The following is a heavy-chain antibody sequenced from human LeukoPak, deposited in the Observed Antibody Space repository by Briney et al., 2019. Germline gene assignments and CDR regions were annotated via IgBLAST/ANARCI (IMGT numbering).Heavy chain of an antibody. CDR2: INEDGSQI. CDR3: AELGITMIGGV. Sequence: PGGSLILSCAASGFTFSRFWMTWVRQAPGKGLEWVANINEDGSQIYYVGSVKGRFTISRDNAKNSLYLQMNSLRAEDTAVYYCAELGITMIGGVWGKGTTVTISS. V-gene: IGHV3-7*01. J-gene: IGHJ6*04. CDR1: GFTFSRFW. D-gene: IGHD3-10*02.